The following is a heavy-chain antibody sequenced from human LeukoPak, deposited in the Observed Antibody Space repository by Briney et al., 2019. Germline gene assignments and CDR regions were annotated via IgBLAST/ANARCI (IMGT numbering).Heavy chain of an antibody. V-gene: IGHV1-2*02. Sequence: SVTVSRKASVYTFIDYSIHWVQQAPGQGLEGMGEINPNNGDTNFAPEFQGRVTMTRDTSITTAFMELSSLRYADTAIYYCATHCSGAAFFDYWGQGTLVTVSS. CDR1: VYTFIDYS. J-gene: IGHJ4*02. CDR3: ATHCSGAAFFDY. CDR2: INPNNGDT. D-gene: IGHD2-15*01.